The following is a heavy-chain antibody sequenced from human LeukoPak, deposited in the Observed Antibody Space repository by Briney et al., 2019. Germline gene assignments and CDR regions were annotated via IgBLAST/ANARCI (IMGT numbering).Heavy chain of an antibody. Sequence: GGSLRLSCAASGFTVSSSFMSWVRQAPGKGLEWVSVIYSGGSTYYADSVKGRFTISRDNSKNTLYLQMNSLRADDTAVYYCVRDGVDYGFEYWGQGTLVTVSS. V-gene: IGHV3-53*01. D-gene: IGHD4-17*01. CDR2: IYSGGST. CDR3: VRDGVDYGFEY. CDR1: GFTVSSSF. J-gene: IGHJ4*02.